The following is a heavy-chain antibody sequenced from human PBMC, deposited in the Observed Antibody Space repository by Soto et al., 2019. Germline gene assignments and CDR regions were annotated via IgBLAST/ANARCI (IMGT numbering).Heavy chain of an antibody. V-gene: IGHV3-66*04. CDR2: MYSGGTT. Sequence: EVQLVESGGGLVQPGGSLRLSCAASGVTVSSNYMSWVRQAPGKGLKWVSVMYSGGTTYYADSVKGRFTTSRDNSKNTLYIKMNSLRAEDTAVYYCVRHGDSSGDRGWFDPWGQGTLVTVSS. J-gene: IGHJ5*02. D-gene: IGHD3-22*01. CDR3: VRHGDSSGDRGWFDP. CDR1: GVTVSSNY.